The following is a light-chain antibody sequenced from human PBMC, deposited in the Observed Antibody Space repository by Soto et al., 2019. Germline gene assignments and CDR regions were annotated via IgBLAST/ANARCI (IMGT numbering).Light chain of an antibody. CDR3: HQANSFPIT. Sequence: DIQMTQSPPSVSASVGDRVTITCRASQDVGKWLAWYQQKPGKAPTLLIHGASSLQSGVPPRYSGSGYGTDFTLTISSLQPEDFATYCHQANSFPITFGQGTRLEIK. V-gene: IGKV1-12*01. CDR2: GAS. J-gene: IGKJ5*01. CDR1: QDVGKW.